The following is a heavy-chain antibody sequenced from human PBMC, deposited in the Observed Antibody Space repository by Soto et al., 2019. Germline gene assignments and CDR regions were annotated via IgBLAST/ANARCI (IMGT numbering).Heavy chain of an antibody. CDR3: ARARITMVRGYYYYYYGMDV. Sequence: SETLSLTCTVSGGSISSGGYYWSWIRQHPGKGLEWIGYIYYSGSTYYNPSLKSRVTISVDTSKNQFSLKLSSVTAADTAVYYCARARITMVRGYYYYYYGMDVWGQGTTVTVSS. CDR1: GGSISSGGYY. D-gene: IGHD3-10*01. V-gene: IGHV4-31*03. J-gene: IGHJ6*02. CDR2: IYYSGST.